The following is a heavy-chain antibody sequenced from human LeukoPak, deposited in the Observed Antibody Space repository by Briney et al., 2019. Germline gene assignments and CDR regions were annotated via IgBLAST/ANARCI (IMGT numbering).Heavy chain of an antibody. Sequence: SETLSLTCTVSGGSITSYYWSWIRQPPGKGLEWIGYIYYSGSTNYNPSLKSRVTISVDTSKNQFSLKLSSVTAADTAVYYCARGLGYCSSTSCYNWFDLWGQGTLVTVSS. CDR2: IYYSGST. V-gene: IGHV4-59*01. D-gene: IGHD2-2*01. CDR3: ARGLGYCSSTSCYNWFDL. J-gene: IGHJ5*02. CDR1: GGSITSYY.